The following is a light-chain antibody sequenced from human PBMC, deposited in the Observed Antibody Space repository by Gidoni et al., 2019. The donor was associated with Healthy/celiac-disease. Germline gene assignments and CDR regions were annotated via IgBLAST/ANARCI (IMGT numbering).Light chain of an antibody. V-gene: IGLV2-14*03. CDR1: SRDVGGYNY. CDR2: DVS. Sequence: QSALTQPASVSGSPGQSITISCTGTSRDVGGYNYVSWYQQHPGKAPKLIIYDVSNRPSGVSNRFSGSKSGNTASLTISGLQAEDEADYYCSSYTSSSTSWVFGGGTKLTVL. J-gene: IGLJ3*02. CDR3: SSYTSSSTSWV.